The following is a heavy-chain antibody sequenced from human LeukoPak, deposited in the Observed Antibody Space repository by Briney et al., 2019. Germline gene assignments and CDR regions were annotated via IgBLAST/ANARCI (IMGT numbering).Heavy chain of an antibody. Sequence: GGSLRLSCAASGFTFSSYWMHWVRQAPGKGLGWVSRINSDGSSTSYADSVKGRFTISRDNAKNTLYLQMNSLRAEDTAVYYCARDLDSGDHAYWGQGTLVTVSS. CDR2: INSDGSST. CDR3: ARDLDSGDHAY. J-gene: IGHJ4*02. CDR1: GFTFSSYW. V-gene: IGHV3-74*01. D-gene: IGHD3/OR15-3a*01.